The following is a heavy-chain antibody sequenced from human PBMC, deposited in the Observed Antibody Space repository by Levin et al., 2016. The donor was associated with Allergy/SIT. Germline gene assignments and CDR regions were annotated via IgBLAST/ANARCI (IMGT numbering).Heavy chain of an antibody. V-gene: IGHV3-30*18. D-gene: IGHD4-17*01. CDR1: GFTFSSYG. J-gene: IGHJ4*02. CDR3: AKADYGDYIDY. Sequence: GGSLRLSCAASGFTFSSYGMHWVRQAPGKGLEWVAVISYDGSNKYYADSVKGRFTISRDNSKNTLYLQMNSLRAEDTAVYYCAKADYGDYIDYWGQGTLVTVSS. CDR2: ISYDGSNK.